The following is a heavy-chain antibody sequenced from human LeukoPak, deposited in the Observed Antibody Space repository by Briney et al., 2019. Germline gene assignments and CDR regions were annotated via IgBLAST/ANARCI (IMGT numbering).Heavy chain of an antibody. CDR3: ARYYDGNTYRDYFDY. V-gene: IGHV3-7*01. D-gene: IGHD3-16*01. Sequence: PGGSLRLSCAASGLSFSDYAMSWVRQAPGKGLEWVANIQQDGSEKYYVDSVKGRFTISRDNAKNSLFLQMNSLRAEDTAVYYCARYYDGNTYRDYFDYWGRGTLVTVSS. CDR1: GLSFSDYA. J-gene: IGHJ4*02. CDR2: IQQDGSEK.